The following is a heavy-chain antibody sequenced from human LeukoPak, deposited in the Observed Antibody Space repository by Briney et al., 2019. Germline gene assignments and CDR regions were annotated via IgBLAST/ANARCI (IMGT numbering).Heavy chain of an antibody. Sequence: PSETLSLTCAVYGGSFSGYYWSWIRQPPGKGLEWLGEINHSGSTNYNPSLKSRVTISVDTSKNQFSLKLSSVTAADTAVYYCARWRIVVVPAARLTYYYYGMDVWGQGTTVTVSS. CDR3: ARWRIVVVPAARLTYYYYGMDV. V-gene: IGHV4-34*01. D-gene: IGHD2-2*01. CDR2: INHSGST. CDR1: GGSFSGYY. J-gene: IGHJ6*02.